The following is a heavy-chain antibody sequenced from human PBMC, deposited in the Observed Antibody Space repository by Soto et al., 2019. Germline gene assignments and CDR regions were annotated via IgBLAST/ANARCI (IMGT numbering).Heavy chain of an antibody. CDR3: ALYVDGRYAKCSLWFDS. Sequence: ETLSLSCAVSGGSIKSYYWYWVRQPPGKGLEWIGNIHHSGSTNYNPSLNSRVTISIDTSKNKLSLWLKSVTAADTAVYYCALYVDGRYAKCSLWFDSWGQGTLVTVYS. V-gene: IGHV4-59*01. CDR2: IHHSGST. CDR1: GGSIKSYY. D-gene: IGHD3-10*02. J-gene: IGHJ5*01.